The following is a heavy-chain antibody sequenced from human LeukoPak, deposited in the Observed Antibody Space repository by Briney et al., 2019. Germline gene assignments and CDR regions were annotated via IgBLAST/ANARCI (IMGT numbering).Heavy chain of an antibody. D-gene: IGHD2-2*02. J-gene: IGHJ4*02. Sequence: SETLSLTCTVSGGSISSGDYYWSWIRQPPGKGLEWIGYIYYSGSTYYNPSLKSRVTISVDTSKNQFSLKLSSVTAADTAVYYCARLLGYCSSTSCYMYFDYWGQGTLVTVSS. V-gene: IGHV4-30-4*01. CDR1: GGSISSGDYY. CDR3: ARLLGYCSSTSCYMYFDY. CDR2: IYYSGST.